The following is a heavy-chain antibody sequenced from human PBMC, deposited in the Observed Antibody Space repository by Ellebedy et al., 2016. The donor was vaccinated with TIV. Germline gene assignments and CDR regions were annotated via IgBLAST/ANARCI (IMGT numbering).Heavy chain of an antibody. CDR2: INTDGSST. CDR1: GFTFSTYW. Sequence: PGGSLRLSCAASGFTFSTYWMHWVRQAPGKGLMWVSRINTDGSSTGYADSVKGRFTISRDNAKNTLYLQMTGLRAEDTAVYYCARGVVGAGNGNEYWGRGTLVTVSS. J-gene: IGHJ4*02. D-gene: IGHD2-15*01. V-gene: IGHV3-74*01. CDR3: ARGVVGAGNGNEY.